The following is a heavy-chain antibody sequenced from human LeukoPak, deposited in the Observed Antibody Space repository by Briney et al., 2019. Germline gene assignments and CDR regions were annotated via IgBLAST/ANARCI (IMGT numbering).Heavy chain of an antibody. Sequence: PGGSLRLSCAASGFTFSSYGMHWVRQAPGKGLEWVAVIWYDGSNKYYADSVKGRFIISRDNSKNTLYLQMNSLRAEDTAVYYCAKEVSGDYYYYMDVWGKGTTVTVSS. CDR2: IWYDGSNK. D-gene: IGHD3-10*01. V-gene: IGHV3-33*06. J-gene: IGHJ6*03. CDR1: GFTFSSYG. CDR3: AKEVSGDYYYYMDV.